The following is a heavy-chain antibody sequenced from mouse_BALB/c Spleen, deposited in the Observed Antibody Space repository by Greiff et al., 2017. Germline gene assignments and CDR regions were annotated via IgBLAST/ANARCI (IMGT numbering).Heavy chain of an antibody. V-gene: IGHV3-8*02. J-gene: IGHJ1*01. Sequence: EVKLVESGPSLVKPSQTLSLTCSVTGDSITSGYWNWIRKFPGNKLEYMGYISYSGSTYYNPSLKSRISITRDTSKNQYYLQLNSVTTEDTATYYCARYGYDGGYWYFDVWGAGTTVTVSS. D-gene: IGHD2-2*01. CDR1: GDSITSGY. CDR3: ARYGYDGGYWYFDV. CDR2: ISYSGST.